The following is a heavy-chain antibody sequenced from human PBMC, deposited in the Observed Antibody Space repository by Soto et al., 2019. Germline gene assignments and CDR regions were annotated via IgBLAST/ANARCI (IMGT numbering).Heavy chain of an antibody. Sequence: SGKVACNASAGTFSSYAISWVRHAPGQGLEWMGGIIPIFGTAKYAQKFQGRVTITADESTSTAYMELSSLRSEDTAVYYCARYSSPVGAFDIWGQGTMVT. CDR2: IIPIFGTA. D-gene: IGHD6-13*01. CDR1: AGTFSSYA. CDR3: ARYSSPVGAFDI. V-gene: IGHV1-69*13. J-gene: IGHJ3*02.